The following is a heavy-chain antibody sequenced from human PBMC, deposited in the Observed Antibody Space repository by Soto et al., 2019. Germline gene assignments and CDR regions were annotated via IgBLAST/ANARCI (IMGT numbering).Heavy chain of an antibody. CDR2: INAGNGNT. J-gene: IGHJ4*02. D-gene: IGHD5-12*01. CDR1: GYTFTSYA. V-gene: IGHV1-3*01. Sequence: GASVKVSCKASGYTFTSYAMQWVRQAPGQRLEWMGWINAGNGNTKYSQKFQGRVTITRDTSASTAYMELSSLRSEDTAVYYCARESDIVATNPTFDYWGQGTLVTVSS. CDR3: ARESDIVATNPTFDY.